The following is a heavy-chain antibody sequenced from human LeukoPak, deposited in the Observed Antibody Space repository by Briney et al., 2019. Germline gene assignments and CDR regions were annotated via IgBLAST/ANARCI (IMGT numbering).Heavy chain of an antibody. CDR1: GFTFTSSA. D-gene: IGHD3-22*01. V-gene: IGHV1-58*01. Sequence: ASVKVSCKASGFTFTSSAVQWVRQARGQRLEGIGWIVVGSGNTNYAQKFQERVTITRDMSTSTAYMELSSLRSEDTAVYYCAADHLHYDSSGSKENWGQGTLVTVSS. J-gene: IGHJ4*02. CDR2: IVVGSGNT. CDR3: AADHLHYDSSGSKEN.